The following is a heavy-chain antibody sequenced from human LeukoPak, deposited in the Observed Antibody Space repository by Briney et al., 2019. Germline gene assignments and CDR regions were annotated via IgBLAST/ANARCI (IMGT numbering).Heavy chain of an antibody. CDR3: AGAYSGSYAASLYYGMDV. V-gene: IGHV4-59*01. CDR1: GGSFSSYY. J-gene: IGHJ6*02. Sequence: SETLSLTCTLSGGSFSSYYWRWLRQPPGKGLEWVGYVYHSGTTDINPSLKRRVSISVDTANNKFCLHLNSVTAAETAVYYCAGAYSGSYAASLYYGMDVWGQGTTVTVSS. D-gene: IGHD1-26*01. CDR2: VYHSGTT.